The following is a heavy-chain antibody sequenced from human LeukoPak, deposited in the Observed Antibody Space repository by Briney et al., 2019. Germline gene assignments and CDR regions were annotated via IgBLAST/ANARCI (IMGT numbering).Heavy chain of an antibody. J-gene: IGHJ4*02. CDR3: ARGYYDFWSGRRNFDY. CDR2: IFSNDEK. CDR1: GFPLSNARMG. D-gene: IGHD3-3*01. V-gene: IGHV2-26*01. Sequence: SGPTLVNPTETLTLTCTVSGFPLSNARMGVSWIRQPPGKALEWLAHIFSNDEKSYSTSLKSRLTISKDTSKSQVVLTMTNMDPVDTATYYCARGYYDFWSGRRNFDYWGQGTLVTVSS.